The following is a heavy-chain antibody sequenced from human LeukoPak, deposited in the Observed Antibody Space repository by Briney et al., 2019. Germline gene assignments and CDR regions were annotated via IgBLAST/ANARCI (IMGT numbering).Heavy chain of an antibody. CDR2: ISGSGGST. D-gene: IGHD4-17*01. V-gene: IGHV3-23*01. CDR1: GFTFSSYA. CDR3: AKDLGYGDCGGLDY. Sequence: GGSLRLSCAASGFTFSSYAMNWVRQAPGKGLEWVSAISGSGGSTYYADSVKGRFTISRDNSKDTLYLQMSSLRAEDTAVYYCAKDLGYGDCGGLDYWGQGTMVTVSS. J-gene: IGHJ4*02.